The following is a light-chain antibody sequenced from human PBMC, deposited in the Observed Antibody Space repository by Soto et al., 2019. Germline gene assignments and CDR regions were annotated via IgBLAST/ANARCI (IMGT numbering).Light chain of an antibody. Sequence: DIQMTQSPSSLSASVGDRVTITCRASQSIGNYLNWYQHKPGKAPKLLIYGASSLHSGVPSSFSGSGSGTDFTLTISSLRPEDFATYYCQQSYSTPLTFGGGTKVEIK. J-gene: IGKJ4*01. V-gene: IGKV1-39*01. CDR1: QSIGNY. CDR2: GAS. CDR3: QQSYSTPLT.